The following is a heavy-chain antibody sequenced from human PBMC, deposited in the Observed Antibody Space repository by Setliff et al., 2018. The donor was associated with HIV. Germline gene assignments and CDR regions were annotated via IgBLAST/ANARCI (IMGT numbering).Heavy chain of an antibody. CDR2: SNPNSGAT. J-gene: IGHJ5*01. CDR1: GYSFTGYY. Sequence: ASVKVSCKASGYSFTGYYIHWVRQAPGQGLEWMGWSNPNSGATNYAQKFEDKVTMTRDTSLSTGYMNLSRLRSDDTAVYYCARGGEIALAAHRRWLDSWGQGTLVTVSS. V-gene: IGHV1-2*02. CDR3: ARGGEIALAAHRRWLDS. D-gene: IGHD6-19*01.